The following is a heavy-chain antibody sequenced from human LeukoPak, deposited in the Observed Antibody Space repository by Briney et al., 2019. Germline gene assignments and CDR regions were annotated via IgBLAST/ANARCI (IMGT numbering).Heavy chain of an antibody. CDR1: GFTFSSYE. CDR3: AKDDGWVQYAN. J-gene: IGHJ4*02. D-gene: IGHD5-24*01. CDR2: ISSSGSTI. Sequence: GGSLRLSCAASGFTFSSYEMNWVRQAPGKGLEWVSYISSSGSTIYYADSVKGRFTISRDNSKNTLYLQMNSLRAVDTAVYYCAKDDGWVQYANWGQGTLVTVSS. V-gene: IGHV3-48*03.